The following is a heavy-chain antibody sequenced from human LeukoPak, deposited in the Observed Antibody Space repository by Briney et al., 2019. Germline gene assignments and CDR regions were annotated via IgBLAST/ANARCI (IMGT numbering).Heavy chain of an antibody. J-gene: IGHJ3*02. V-gene: IGHV4-34*01. CDR1: GGSFSGYY. D-gene: IGHD6-13*01. CDR3: ARPGAAGLDAFDI. Sequence: SETLSLTCAVYGGSFSGYYWSWIRQPPGKGLEWIGEINHSGSTNYNPSLKSRVTISVDTSKNQFSLKLSSVTAADTAVYYCARPGAAGLDAFDIWGQGTMVTVSS. CDR2: INHSGST.